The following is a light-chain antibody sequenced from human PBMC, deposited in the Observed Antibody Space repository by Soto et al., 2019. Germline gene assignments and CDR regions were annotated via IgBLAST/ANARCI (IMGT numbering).Light chain of an antibody. CDR3: QQYDSSST. V-gene: IGKV1-5*03. J-gene: IGKJ4*02. CDR2: KAS. CDR1: QNIRSW. Sequence: DIQMTQSPSTLSASVGDRVTITCRASQNIRSWLAWYQQKPGKAPRLLIYKASSLESGVPSRFSGSGSGTEFTLTISSLQPDDSATYYCQQYDSSSTFDGGTKVEIK.